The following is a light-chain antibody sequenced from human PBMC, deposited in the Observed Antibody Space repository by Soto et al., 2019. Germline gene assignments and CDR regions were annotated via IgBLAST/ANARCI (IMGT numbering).Light chain of an antibody. V-gene: IGLV2-14*01. CDR2: EVS. CDR3: SSYTRSSTLYV. CDR1: SSDVGDYNY. J-gene: IGLJ1*01. Sequence: HSALTQPASVSGSPGQSITISCTGTSSDVGDYNYVSWYQQHPGKAPKLMIYEVSNRPSGVSNRFSGSKSGNTASLTISGLQAEDEADYYCSSYTRSSTLYVFGTGTKVT.